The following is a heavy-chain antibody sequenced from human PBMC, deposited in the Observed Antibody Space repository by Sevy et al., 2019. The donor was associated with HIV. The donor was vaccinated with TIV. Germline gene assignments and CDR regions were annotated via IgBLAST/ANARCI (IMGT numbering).Heavy chain of an antibody. D-gene: IGHD3-10*01. V-gene: IGHV1-18*01. CDR1: GYTFSSFG. Sequence: ASVKVSCKASGYTFSSFGVSWARQAPGQGLEWMGWIGAYNGNIKYAQNLQDRVTMTTDTSTSTAYMELTSLTSDDTAMYFCARISTVRGLFNYFDPWGQGTLVTVSS. J-gene: IGHJ5*02. CDR2: IGAYNGNI. CDR3: ARISTVRGLFNYFDP.